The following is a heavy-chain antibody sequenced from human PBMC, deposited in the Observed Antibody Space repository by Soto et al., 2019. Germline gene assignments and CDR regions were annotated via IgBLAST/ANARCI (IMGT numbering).Heavy chain of an antibody. J-gene: IGHJ6*02. D-gene: IGHD1-26*01. CDR1: GFTISSYD. CDR3: ARGNSRLGRYYYAMDV. CDR2: IATTGDT. Sequence: PGASLRLSCAASGFTISSYDMHWVRQGPGKGLEWVSGIATTGDTYSPGSMKGRFTISRDNAKNSLYLQVNSLRAGDTAVYYCARGNSRLGRYYYAMDVWGQGTTVTVSS. V-gene: IGHV3-13*01.